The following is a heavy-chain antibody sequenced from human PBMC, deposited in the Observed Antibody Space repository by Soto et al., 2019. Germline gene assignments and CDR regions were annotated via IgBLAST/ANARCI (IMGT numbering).Heavy chain of an antibody. J-gene: IGHJ4*02. CDR2: ISHLEST. V-gene: IGHV4-30-2*06. CDR1: GASISYGGFS. CDR3: ARGGGYASFDY. D-gene: IGHD5-12*01. Sequence: QLQLQESGSGLVKTSETLSLTCTVSGASISYGGFSWSWIRQSPGKGLEWIGYISHLESTYFHPSFKSRLTMSIDRTRNLCSLMLSYVTAADMAVYYCARGGGYASFDYWGQGVLVTVSS.